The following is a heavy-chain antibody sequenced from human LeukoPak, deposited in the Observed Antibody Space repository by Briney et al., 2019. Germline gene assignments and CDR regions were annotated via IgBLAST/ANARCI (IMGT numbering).Heavy chain of an antibody. J-gene: IGHJ6*03. CDR1: GFSISDKY. Sequence: GGSLRLSCAASGFSISDKYMSWVRQAPGKGLEWVSVTYSDGTTHYADSVEGRFTISRDNSKDTLYLQMNTLKAEDTAVYYCAGDTSNYYDSTGYYYDYYYMDVWGKGTTVTVSS. CDR2: TYSDGTT. D-gene: IGHD3-22*01. V-gene: IGHV3-53*01. CDR3: AGDTSNYYDSTGYYYDYYYMDV.